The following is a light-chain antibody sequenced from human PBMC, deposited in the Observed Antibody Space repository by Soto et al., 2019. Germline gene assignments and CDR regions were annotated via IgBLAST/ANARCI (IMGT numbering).Light chain of an antibody. Sequence: QSVLTQQPSVSGAPGQRVTISCTGSSSNIGAGYDVQWYQQLPGAAPRLLIFGNTNRPSGVPDRFSGSRSGPSASLAISGLQAEDEADYYCQSYDISLSVSVVFGGGTKLTVL. J-gene: IGLJ2*01. CDR1: SSNIGAGYD. CDR3: QSYDISLSVSVV. CDR2: GNT. V-gene: IGLV1-40*01.